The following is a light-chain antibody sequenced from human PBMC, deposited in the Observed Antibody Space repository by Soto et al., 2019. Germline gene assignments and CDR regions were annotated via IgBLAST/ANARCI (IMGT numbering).Light chain of an antibody. CDR1: QDAGTW. Sequence: DIQMTQSPPFVSASVGDRVTISCRASQDAGTWLSWFHQKPGGAPNLLIFHTSRLQRGVPSRFAGRGSGTEFSLSISSMQPEDFGTYYCQHADGVRALTFGGGTTVEI. J-gene: IGKJ4*01. V-gene: IGKV1-12*01. CDR3: QHADGVRALT. CDR2: HTS.